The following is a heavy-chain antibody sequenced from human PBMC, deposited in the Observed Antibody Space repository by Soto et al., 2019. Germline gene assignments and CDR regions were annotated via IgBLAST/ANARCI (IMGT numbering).Heavy chain of an antibody. Sequence: ASVKVSCKASGYTFTGYYMHRVRQAPGQGLEWMGWINPNSGGTNYAQKFQGRVTMTRDTSISTAYMELSRLRSDDTAVYYCARDSRFLEWLPDYWGQGTLVTVSS. CDR2: INPNSGGT. J-gene: IGHJ4*02. CDR3: ARDSRFLEWLPDY. CDR1: GYTFTGYY. V-gene: IGHV1-2*02. D-gene: IGHD3-3*01.